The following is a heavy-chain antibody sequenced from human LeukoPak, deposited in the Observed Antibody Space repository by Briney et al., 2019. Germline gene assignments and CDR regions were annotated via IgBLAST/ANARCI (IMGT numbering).Heavy chain of an antibody. CDR3: ANSLPNYYDSSGYSGFDY. J-gene: IGHJ4*02. D-gene: IGHD3-22*01. Sequence: GGSLRLSCAASGFTFSSYAMSWVRQAPGKGLEWVSAISGSGGSTYYADSVKGRFTITRDKSKNTLYLQMNRLGAEDTAVYYCANSLPNYYDSSGYSGFDYWGQGTLVTVSS. V-gene: IGHV3-23*01. CDR2: ISGSGGST. CDR1: GFTFSSYA.